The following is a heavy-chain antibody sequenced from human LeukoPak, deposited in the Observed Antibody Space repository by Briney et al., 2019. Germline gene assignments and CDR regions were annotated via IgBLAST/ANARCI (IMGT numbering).Heavy chain of an antibody. CDR2: INSDGSNT. J-gene: IGHJ5*02. CDR1: GFTSSSYW. CDR3: ARGRGPYGWFDP. V-gene: IGHV3-74*01. D-gene: IGHD3-10*01. Sequence: PGGSLRLSCAASGFTSSSYWMHWVRHAPGKGLVWVSRINSDGSNTNYADSVKGRSTISRDNAKNTVYLQMNSLRAEDTAVYYCARGRGPYGWFDPWGQGTLVTVSS.